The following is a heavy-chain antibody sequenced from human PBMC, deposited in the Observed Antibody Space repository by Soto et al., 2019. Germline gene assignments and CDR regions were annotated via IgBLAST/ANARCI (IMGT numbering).Heavy chain of an antibody. CDR1: GYSFTSYW. Sequence: GESLKISCKGSGYSFTSYWIAWVRQMPGKGLEWMGIIYPVDSDTRYSPSFQGRVTISADKSLSTAYLQWSSLKASDTAMYYCARVLRSGYLAYFYYDMDVWGQGTKVTVSS. V-gene: IGHV5-51*01. CDR3: ARVLRSGYLAYFYYDMDV. D-gene: IGHD5-12*01. J-gene: IGHJ6*02. CDR2: IYPVDSDT.